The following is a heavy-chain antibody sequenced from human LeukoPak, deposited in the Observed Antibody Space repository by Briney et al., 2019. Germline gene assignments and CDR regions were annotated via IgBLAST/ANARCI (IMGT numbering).Heavy chain of an antibody. CDR3: ARDQNRSFRGGDCFIY. CDR2: IIPIFGTA. Sequence: GSSVKVSCKASGGTFSSYAISWVRQAPGQGLEWMGGIIPIFGTANYAQEFQGRVTITADESTSTAYMELSSLRSEDTAVYYCARDQNRSFRGGDCFIYWGQGTLVTVSS. J-gene: IGHJ4*02. D-gene: IGHD2-21*02. CDR1: GGTFSSYA. V-gene: IGHV1-69*01.